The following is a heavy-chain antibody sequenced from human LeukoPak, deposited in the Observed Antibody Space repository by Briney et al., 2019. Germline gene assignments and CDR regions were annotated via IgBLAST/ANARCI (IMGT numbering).Heavy chain of an antibody. V-gene: IGHV1-46*01. D-gene: IGHD3-16*01. CDR3: ARDLGDGGDIRFDP. CDR1: GYTFTSYY. Sequence: ASVKVSCKASGYTFTSYYIHWVRQAPGQGLEWMGIINPSGGSTSNAQNFQGRVTLTRDTYKSTVYMELSSLRSEDTAMYYCARDLGDGGDIRFDPWRQGTLVTVSS. CDR2: INPSGGST. J-gene: IGHJ5*02.